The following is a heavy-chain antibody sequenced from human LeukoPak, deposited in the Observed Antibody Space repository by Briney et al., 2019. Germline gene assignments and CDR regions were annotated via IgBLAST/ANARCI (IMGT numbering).Heavy chain of an antibody. CDR1: GGSFSGYY. CDR2: INHSGST. Sequence: SETLSLTCGVYGGSFSGYYWSWLRQPPGKGLEWIGEINHSGSTNYNSSLKSRVTISVDTSKNQFSLKLSSVTAADTAVYYCARGPYGSGSPYDYWGQGTLVTVSS. V-gene: IGHV4-34*01. D-gene: IGHD3-10*01. J-gene: IGHJ4*02. CDR3: ARGPYGSGSPYDY.